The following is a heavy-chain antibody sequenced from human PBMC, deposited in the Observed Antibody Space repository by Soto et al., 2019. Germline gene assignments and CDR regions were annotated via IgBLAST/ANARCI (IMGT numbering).Heavy chain of an antibody. CDR3: SRGFSGDYFDA. Sequence: QVQLQESGPGLVKPSQTLSLTCTVSGGSISSGDFYWSWIRQSPGKGLEWIGYIYHSGTTYYNPSLWDRLTISVDTSNNQFSLKLASVTAADTAVYYCSRGFSGDYFDAWCQGTQVTVSS. CDR2: IYHSGTT. CDR1: GGSISSGDFY. D-gene: IGHD1-26*01. V-gene: IGHV4-30-4*01. J-gene: IGHJ4*02.